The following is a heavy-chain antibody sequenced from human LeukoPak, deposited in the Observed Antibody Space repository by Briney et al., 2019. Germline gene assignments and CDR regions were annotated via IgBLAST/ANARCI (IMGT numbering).Heavy chain of an antibody. Sequence: SGPTLVKPTQTLTLTCTFSGFSLSTSDVRVAWIRQPAVKALESLALIYWDDDERYTPSLKSRLTITKDTSKNQVVLTMTNMDPMDTATYYCAHSPYCGAECYITLDYWGQGTLVTVSS. D-gene: IGHD2-21*01. V-gene: IGHV2-5*02. CDR2: IYWDDDE. CDR1: GFSLSTSDVR. J-gene: IGHJ4*02. CDR3: AHSPYCGAECYITLDY.